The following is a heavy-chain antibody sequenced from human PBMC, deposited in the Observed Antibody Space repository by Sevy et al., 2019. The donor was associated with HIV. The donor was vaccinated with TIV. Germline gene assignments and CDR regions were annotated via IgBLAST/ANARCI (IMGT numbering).Heavy chain of an antibody. CDR1: GFTFSSYG. CDR3: AKKGGGGAAAGIFDY. J-gene: IGHJ4*02. D-gene: IGHD6-13*01. V-gene: IGHV3-30*18. CDR2: ISYDGSNK. Sequence: GGSLRLSCAASGFTFSSYGMHWVRQAPGKGLEWVAVISYDGSNKYYADSVKGRFTISRDNSKNTLYLQMNSLRAEDTAVYYCAKKGGGGAAAGIFDYWGQGTLVTVSS.